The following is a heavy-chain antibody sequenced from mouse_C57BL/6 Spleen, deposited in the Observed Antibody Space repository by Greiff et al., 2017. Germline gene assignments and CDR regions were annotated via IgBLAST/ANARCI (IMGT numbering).Heavy chain of an antibody. V-gene: IGHV14-3*01. Sequence: EVHLVESVAELVRPGASVKLSCTASGFNIKNNYMHWVKQRPEKGLEWIGRIDPANGNTTYAPKFQGKATITADTSSNTASLQLSSLSSEYTAIYYCALYSNRPYYALDYWGQVTSVTVSS. CDR1: GFNIKNNY. D-gene: IGHD2-5*01. J-gene: IGHJ4*01. CDR2: IDPANGNT. CDR3: ALYSNRPYYALDY.